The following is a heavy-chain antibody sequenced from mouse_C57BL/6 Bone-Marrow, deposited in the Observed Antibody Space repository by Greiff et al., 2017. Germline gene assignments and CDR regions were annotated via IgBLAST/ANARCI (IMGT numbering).Heavy chain of an antibody. J-gene: IGHJ1*03. CDR1: GFSFNTYA. D-gene: IGHD1-2*01. CDR2: IRSKSNNYAT. V-gene: IGHV10-1*01. CDR3: VRHDYYGRYFDV. Sequence: VQLVESGGGLVQPKGSLKLSCAASGFSFNTYAMNWVRQAPGKGLEWVARIRSKSNNYATYYADSVKDRFTISRDDSESMLYLQMNNLKTEDTAMYYCVRHDYYGRYFDVWGTGTTVTVSS.